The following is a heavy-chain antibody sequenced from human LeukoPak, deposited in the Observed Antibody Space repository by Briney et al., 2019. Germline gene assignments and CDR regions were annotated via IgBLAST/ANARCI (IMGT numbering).Heavy chain of an antibody. D-gene: IGHD6-19*01. CDR2: TYYSGST. Sequence: SETLSLTCTVSGGSINSFYWTWIRQPPGKGLEWIGYTYYSGSTNYNPSLKSRVTISTDTSKNQFSLNLSSVTAADTAVYYCARGLGWLASWGQGTLVTVSS. V-gene: IGHV4-59*01. J-gene: IGHJ4*02. CDR1: GGSINSFY. CDR3: ARGLGWLAS.